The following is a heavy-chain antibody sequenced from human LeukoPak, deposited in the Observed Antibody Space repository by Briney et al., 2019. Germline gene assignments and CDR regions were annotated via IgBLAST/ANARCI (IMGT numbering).Heavy chain of an antibody. V-gene: IGHV2-5*02. D-gene: IGHD3-10*01. Sequence: SGPTLVKPTQTLTLTCTFSGFSLSTSGVGVGLIRQPPGKALEWLSLIYLDDDKLYIPSLKSRLTITKDTSKNQVVLTMTNMDPVDTATYYCAHSLGVGVPLDYWGQGTLVTVSS. CDR3: AHSLGVGVPLDY. CDR1: GFSLSTSGVG. CDR2: IYLDDDK. J-gene: IGHJ4*02.